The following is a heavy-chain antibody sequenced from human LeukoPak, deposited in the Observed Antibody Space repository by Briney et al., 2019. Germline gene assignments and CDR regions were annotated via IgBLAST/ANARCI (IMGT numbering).Heavy chain of an antibody. CDR1: GNYL. D-gene: IGHD2-2*01. CDR2: INSDGSWT. CDR3: VSFYETY. Sequence: GGSLRLSCAASGNYLMHWVRQAPGKGLVWVSHINSDGSWTSYADSVKGRFTISKDNAKNTVYLQMNNLRAEDTAVYYCVSFYETYWGRGTLVTVSS. V-gene: IGHV3-74*01. J-gene: IGHJ4*02.